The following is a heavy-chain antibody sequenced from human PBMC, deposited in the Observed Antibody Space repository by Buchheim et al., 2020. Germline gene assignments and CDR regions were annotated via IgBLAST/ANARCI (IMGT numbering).Heavy chain of an antibody. D-gene: IGHD3-10*01. CDR3: SRDARVGEFLERPDC. CDR1: GFSFSGYS. J-gene: IGHJ4*02. CDR2: IDYSGSPI. V-gene: IGHV3-48*02. Sequence: EVQLVESGGGLVKPGGSLRLSCLGSGFSFSGYSMNWVRQAPGKGLEWVSWIDYSGSPIHYADFVKGRFTISRDNAKNSLFLQMNSLREEDTAVYYCSRDARVGEFLERPDCWGQGTL.